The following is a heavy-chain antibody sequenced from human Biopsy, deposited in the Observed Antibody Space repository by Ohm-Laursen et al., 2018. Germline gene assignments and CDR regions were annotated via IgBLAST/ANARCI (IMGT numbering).Heavy chain of an antibody. CDR1: GGTLSNYA. CDR2: INPNSGVT. CDR3: ARDPRYGYGSYFDY. D-gene: IGHD3-10*01. Sequence: APVKASCKASGGTLSNYAINWVRQAPGHGLEWMGWINPNSGVTNYAQRFQGRVTMTRDTSISTAYMELSRLRSDDTAVYYCARDPRYGYGSYFDYWGQGALVTVSS. V-gene: IGHV1-2*02. J-gene: IGHJ4*02.